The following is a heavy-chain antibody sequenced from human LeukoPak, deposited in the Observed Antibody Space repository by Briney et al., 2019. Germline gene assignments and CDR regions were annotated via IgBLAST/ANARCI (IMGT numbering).Heavy chain of an antibody. D-gene: IGHD2-2*01. CDR2: IYLGDSDT. V-gene: IGHV5-51*01. CDR3: TRLGGYCSSTSCSYYYYYYMDV. CDR1: GYSFTSYW. J-gene: IGHJ6*03. Sequence: GESLKIFCKGSGYSFTSYWIGWVRQMPGKGLEWRGIIYLGDSDTRYSPSLQGQVTISADKSISTAYRQWSSLKASDTAMYYCTRLGGYCSSTSCSYYYYYYMDVWGKGTTVTVSS.